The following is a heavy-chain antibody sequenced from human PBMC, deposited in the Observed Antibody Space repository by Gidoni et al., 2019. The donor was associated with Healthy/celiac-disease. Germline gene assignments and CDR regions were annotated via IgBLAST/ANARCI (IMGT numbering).Heavy chain of an antibody. CDR1: GGSFSGYY. CDR3: AGAYSSGWFFDY. V-gene: IGHV4-34*01. J-gene: IGHJ4*02. CDR2: INHSGST. Sequence: HVQLQQWGSGLLKPSETLSLTCAVYGGSFSGYYGSWIRQPPGKGLEWIGEINHSGSTNYNPSLKSRVTISVDTSKNQFSLKLSSVTAADTAVYYCAGAYSSGWFFDYWGQGTLVTVSS. D-gene: IGHD6-19*01.